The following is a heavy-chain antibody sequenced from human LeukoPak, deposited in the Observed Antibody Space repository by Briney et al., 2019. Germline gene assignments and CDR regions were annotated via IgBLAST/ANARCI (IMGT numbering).Heavy chain of an antibody. CDR1: GYSISSSNW. D-gene: IGHD3-3*01. CDR3: ARSRVWSDYWGYFDY. J-gene: IGHJ4*02. V-gene: IGHV4-28*01. Sequence: TSETLSLTCAVSGYSISSSNWWGWIRQPPGEGLEWIGYVYHSGSTNYNPSHKSRVTVSVDMAKNQISLKMSSVTAADTAVFYCARSRVWSDYWGYFDYWGQGILVTVSS. CDR2: VYHSGST.